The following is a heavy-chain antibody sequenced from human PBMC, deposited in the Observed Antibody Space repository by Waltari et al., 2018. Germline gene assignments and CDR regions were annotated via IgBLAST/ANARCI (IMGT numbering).Heavy chain of an antibody. Sequence: QVQLVQSGSELKKPGASVKDSCKASGYTFTSYATHWLRQAPGQGLEWMGWINTNTGNPTYAQGFTGRFVFSLDPSVSTAYLQISSLKAEDTAVYYCAREERYSDYYYYGMDVWGQGTTVTVSS. CDR1: GYTFTSYA. J-gene: IGHJ6*02. CDR2: INTNTGNP. V-gene: IGHV7-4-1*02. CDR3: AREERYSDYYYYGMDV. D-gene: IGHD3-9*01.